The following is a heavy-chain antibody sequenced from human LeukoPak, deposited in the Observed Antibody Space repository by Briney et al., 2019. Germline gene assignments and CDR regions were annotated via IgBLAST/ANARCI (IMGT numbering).Heavy chain of an antibody. CDR2: VSSDGSKK. J-gene: IGHJ4*02. CDR1: GFIFSSYS. Sequence: PGGSLRLSCAASGFIFSSYSVHWVRQAPGKGLEWVAVVSSDGSKKFYADSVKGRFSISRDNSKNTLYLQMNSLRAEDTALYFCARDRGFLRYFDYWGQGTLVTVSS. D-gene: IGHD3-10*01. CDR3: ARDRGFLRYFDY. V-gene: IGHV3-30-3*01.